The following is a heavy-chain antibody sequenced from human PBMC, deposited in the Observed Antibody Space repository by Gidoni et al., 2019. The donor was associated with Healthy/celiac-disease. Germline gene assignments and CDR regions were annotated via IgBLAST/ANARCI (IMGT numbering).Heavy chain of an antibody. CDR2: IYYSGST. CDR3: ARSGWGGYDFWSGSGWFDP. V-gene: IGHV4-59*01. J-gene: IGHJ5*02. Sequence: QVQLQESGPGLVKPSETLSLTCTVSGGSISSYYWSWIRQPPGKGLEWIGYIYYSGSTNYNPSLKSRVTISVDTSKNQFSLKLSSVTAADTAVYYCARSGWGGYDFWSGSGWFDPWGQGTLVTVSS. CDR1: GGSISSYY. D-gene: IGHD3-3*01.